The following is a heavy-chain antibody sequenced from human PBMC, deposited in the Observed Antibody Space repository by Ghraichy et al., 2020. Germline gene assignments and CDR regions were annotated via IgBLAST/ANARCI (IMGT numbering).Heavy chain of an antibody. CDR3: ARDGISGIDL. V-gene: IGHV3-33*05. J-gene: IGHJ1*01. CDR1: GFTFSKFG. Sequence: LNISCVGSGFTFSKFGMLWVRQGPGKGLEWVTLITPEGTEKHYVDSVKGRFYISRDNAQSTQYLQMNSLSAEDTAVYYCARDGISGIDLWGQGSLVTVSS. D-gene: IGHD2/OR15-2a*01. CDR2: ITPEGTEK.